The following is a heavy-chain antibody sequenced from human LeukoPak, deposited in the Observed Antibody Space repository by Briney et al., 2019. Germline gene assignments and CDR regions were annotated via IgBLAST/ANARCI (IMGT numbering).Heavy chain of an antibody. D-gene: IGHD2-8*01. CDR1: GGSFSGYY. V-gene: IGHV4-34*01. J-gene: IGHJ3*02. CDR2: INHSGST. CDR3: ARGRIVLMVYAAYDDAFDI. Sequence: SETLSLTCAVYGGSFSGYYWSWIRQPPGKGLEWIGEINHSGSTNYNPSLKSRVTISVDTSKNQFSLKLSSVTAADTAVYYCARGRIVLMVYAAYDDAFDIWGQGTMVIVSS.